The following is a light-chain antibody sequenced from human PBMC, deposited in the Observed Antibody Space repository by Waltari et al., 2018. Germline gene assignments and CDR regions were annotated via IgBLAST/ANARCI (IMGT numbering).Light chain of an antibody. CDR3: YSTDISGSLWV. V-gene: IGLV3-10*01. Sequence: SYELTQPPSVSVSPGQTARIACSGDALPRKYAYWYQHKSGQAPVLVIYEDTKRPSAIPARFSGSSSGAVATLTISGAQEEDEADYYCYSTDISGSLWVFGGGTKVTVL. J-gene: IGLJ3*02. CDR2: EDT. CDR1: ALPRKY.